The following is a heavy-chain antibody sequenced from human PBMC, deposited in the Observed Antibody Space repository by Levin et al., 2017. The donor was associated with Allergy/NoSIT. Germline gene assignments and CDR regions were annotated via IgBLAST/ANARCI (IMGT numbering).Heavy chain of an antibody. D-gene: IGHD3-10*01. CDR3: ARGLRGQVLLWFGELFFDY. CDR1: GGSFSGYY. Sequence: GSLRLSCAVYGGSFSGYYWSWIRQPPGKGLEWIGEINHSGSTNYNPSLKSRVTISVDTSKNQFSLKLSSVTAADTAVYYCARGLRGQVLLWFGELFFDYWGQGTLVTVSS. CDR2: INHSGST. J-gene: IGHJ4*02. V-gene: IGHV4-34*01.